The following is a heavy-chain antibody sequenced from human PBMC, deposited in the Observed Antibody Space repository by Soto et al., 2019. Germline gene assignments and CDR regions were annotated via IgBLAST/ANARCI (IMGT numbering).Heavy chain of an antibody. CDR3: ASPGGDYFLNWFDP. D-gene: IGHD2-21*02. Sequence: QVQLVESGGGVVQPGRSLRLSCAASGFTFSSYAIHWVRQAPGKGLEWVAVISYGGSNKYYADSVKGRFTISRDNSKNTLYLQMSSLRAEDTAVYYCASPGGDYFLNWFDPWGQGTLVTVSS. V-gene: IGHV3-30-3*01. J-gene: IGHJ5*02. CDR1: GFTFSSYA. CDR2: ISYGGSNK.